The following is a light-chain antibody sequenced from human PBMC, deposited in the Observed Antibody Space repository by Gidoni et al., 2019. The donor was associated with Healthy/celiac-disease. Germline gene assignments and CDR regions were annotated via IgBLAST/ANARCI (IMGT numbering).Light chain of an antibody. V-gene: IGKV3-20*01. CDR3: QQYGSSPFT. CDR1: QSVSSSY. J-gene: IGKJ4*01. Sequence: IVLTQSPGTLFLSPGERATLSCRASQSVSSSYLAWYQQKPGQAPRLLIYGASSRATGIPDRFSGSGSGTDFTLTISRLEPEDFAVYYCQQYGSSPFTFGGGTKVEIK. CDR2: GAS.